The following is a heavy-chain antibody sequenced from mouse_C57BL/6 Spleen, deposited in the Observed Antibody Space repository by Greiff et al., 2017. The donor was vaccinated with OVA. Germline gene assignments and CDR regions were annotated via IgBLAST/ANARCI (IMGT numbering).Heavy chain of an antibody. CDR3: ARWSLRGGYYAMDY. J-gene: IGHJ4*01. CDR1: GYTFTSYW. CDR2: IDPSDSYT. V-gene: IGHV1-69*01. D-gene: IGHD2-12*01. Sequence: QVQLQQPGAELVMPGASVKLSCKASGYTFTSYWMHWVKQRPGQGLEWIGEIDPSDSYTNYNQKFKGKSTLTVDKSSSTAYMQISSLTSEDSAVYYCARWSLRGGYYAMDYWGQGTSVTVSS.